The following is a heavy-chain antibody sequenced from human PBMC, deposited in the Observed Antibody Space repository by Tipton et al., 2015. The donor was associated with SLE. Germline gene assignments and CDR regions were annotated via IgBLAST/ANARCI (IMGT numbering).Heavy chain of an antibody. CDR1: GGSISSYY. Sequence: TLSLTCTISGGSISSYYWTWIRQSPGKGLEWIGSMYYSGSTYYNPFLKSRVTISIDTSKNRFSLKLSSMTAADTAVYYCARHERWPHFDYWGQGTLVTVSS. D-gene: IGHD6-19*01. J-gene: IGHJ4*02. CDR3: ARHERWPHFDY. V-gene: IGHV4-59*08. CDR2: MYYSGST.